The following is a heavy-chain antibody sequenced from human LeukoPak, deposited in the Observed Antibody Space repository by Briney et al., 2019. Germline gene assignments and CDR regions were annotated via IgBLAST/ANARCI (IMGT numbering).Heavy chain of an antibody. V-gene: IGHV4-39*07. J-gene: IGHJ4*02. CDR1: GGSISSSSYY. Sequence: SETLSLTCTVSGGSISSSSYYWGWIRQPPRKGLEWIGRVYYSGSTYYNPSLKSRVNISVDTSKNQSSLKLSSLTAADTAVYYCARDLVGRYYYGSGIDYWGQGTLVTVSS. D-gene: IGHD3-10*01. CDR3: ARDLVGRYYYGSGIDY. CDR2: VYYSGST.